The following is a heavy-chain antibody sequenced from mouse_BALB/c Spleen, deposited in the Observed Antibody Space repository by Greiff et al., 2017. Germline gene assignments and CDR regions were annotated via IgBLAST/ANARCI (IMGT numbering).Heavy chain of an antibody. CDR1: GFNIKDTY. CDR3: ASAFISAGPYAMDY. CDR2: IDPANGNT. D-gene: IGHD1-2*01. V-gene: IGHV14-3*02. J-gene: IGHJ4*01. Sequence: VQLQQSGAELVKPGASVKLSCTASGFNIKDTYMHWVKQRPEQGLEWIGRIDPANGNTKYDPKFQGKATITADTSSNTAYLQLSSLTSEDTAVYYFASAFISAGPYAMDYWGQGTSVTVSS.